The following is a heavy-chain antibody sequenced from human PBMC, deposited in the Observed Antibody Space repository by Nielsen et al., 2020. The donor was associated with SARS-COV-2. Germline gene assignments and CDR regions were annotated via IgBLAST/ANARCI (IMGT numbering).Heavy chain of an antibody. CDR1: GFTFSNPW. CDR2: IKSKVDGGTT. D-gene: IGHD3-10*01. Sequence: GESLKISYAASGFTFSNPWMNWVRQAPGKGLEWVGRIKSKVDGGTTDYAGPVKGRFTISRDDSKNTLYLQMNSLKTEDTAVYYCTTGGITMVRGVMQYWGQGTLVTVSP. CDR3: TTGGITMVRGVMQY. J-gene: IGHJ1*01. V-gene: IGHV3-15*01.